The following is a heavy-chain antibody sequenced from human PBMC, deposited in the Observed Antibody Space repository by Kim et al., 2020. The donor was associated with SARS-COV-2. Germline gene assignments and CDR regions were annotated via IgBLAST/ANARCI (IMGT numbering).Heavy chain of an antibody. D-gene: IGHD3-10*01. CDR1: GFTFGNDA. Sequence: GGSLRLSCAASGFTFGNDAMHWVRQAPGKGLEWVSGISWNRDSNGNADSEGGGFTISRDNAKKSLYLQMESLRAEDTALYYWAKAGVPGDYYCMDGWGQ. V-gene: IGHV3-9*01. CDR3: AKAGVPGDYYCMDG. J-gene: IGHJ6*02. CDR2: ISWNRDSN.